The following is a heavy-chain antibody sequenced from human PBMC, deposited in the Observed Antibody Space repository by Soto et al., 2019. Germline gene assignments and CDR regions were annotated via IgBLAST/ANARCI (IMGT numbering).Heavy chain of an antibody. CDR3: GRGPSPRAPAGGTPYYFAMDV. Sequence: ASVKVSCKASGYDFTAYDINWVRQASGQGXEWMGWMNPINGATGSARRFQGRVSMTRNTATGTAYLELTSLRSDDSAVYYCGRGPSPRAPAGGTPYYFAMDVWGQGTTVTVSS. J-gene: IGHJ6*02. D-gene: IGHD6-13*01. CDR1: GYDFTAYD. CDR2: MNPINGAT. V-gene: IGHV1-8*02.